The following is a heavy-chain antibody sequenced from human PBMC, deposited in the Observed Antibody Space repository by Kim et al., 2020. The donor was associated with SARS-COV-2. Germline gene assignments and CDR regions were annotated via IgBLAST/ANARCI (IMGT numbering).Heavy chain of an antibody. CDR1: GFTFSSYG. V-gene: IGHV3-30*18. CDR3: ANSYDFWSGRPVYGMDV. Sequence: GGSLRLSCAASGFTFSSYGMHWVRQAPGKGLEWVAVISYDGSNKYYADSVKGRFTISRDNSKNTLYLQMNSLRAEDTAVYYCANSYDFWSGRPVYGMDVWGQGTTVTVSS. CDR2: ISYDGSNK. J-gene: IGHJ6*02. D-gene: IGHD3-3*01.